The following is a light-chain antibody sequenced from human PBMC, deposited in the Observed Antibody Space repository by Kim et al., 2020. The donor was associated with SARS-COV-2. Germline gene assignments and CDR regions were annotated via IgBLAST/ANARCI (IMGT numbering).Light chain of an antibody. CDR1: QSIGDY. J-gene: IGKJ5*01. V-gene: IGKV1-39*01. CDR3: QQSYSTPHIT. CDR2: AAS. Sequence: VGDRVTITSRASQSIGDYLNWYQHRPGKAPKLLIYAASSLQSDVPSRFSGSGSGTDFTLTISGLQPEDFTTYFCQQSYSTPHITFGPGTRLEIK.